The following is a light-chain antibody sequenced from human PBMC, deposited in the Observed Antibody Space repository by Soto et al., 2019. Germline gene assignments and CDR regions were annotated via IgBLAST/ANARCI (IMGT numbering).Light chain of an antibody. V-gene: IGLV1-40*01. CDR3: QSYDNRLSAYV. Sequence: QSVLTQPPSMSAAPGQRVTISCTGSSSNIGTGYDVHWYQQLPGTAPKLLIHGNINRPSGFPDRFSGSKSGTSASLVITGLQPEDEATYYCQSYDNRLSAYVFGAGTKLTVL. J-gene: IGLJ1*01. CDR2: GNI. CDR1: SSNIGTGYD.